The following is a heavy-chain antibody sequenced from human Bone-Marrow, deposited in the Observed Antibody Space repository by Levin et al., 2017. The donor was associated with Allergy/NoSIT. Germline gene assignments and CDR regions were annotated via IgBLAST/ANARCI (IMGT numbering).Heavy chain of an antibody. J-gene: IGHJ5*02. Sequence: GGSLRLSCTASGFTFPDYYMSWVRQAPGKGLEWLSYISMTGDIIYYADSVKGRFTISRDNTKNSLYLQMNNLRVEDTAVYFCVRVADDVVVPHVDRWFDPWGQGTLVTVSS. CDR1: GFTFPDYY. D-gene: IGHD2-15*01. CDR2: ISMTGDII. CDR3: VRVADDVVVPHVDRWFDP. V-gene: IGHV3-11*01.